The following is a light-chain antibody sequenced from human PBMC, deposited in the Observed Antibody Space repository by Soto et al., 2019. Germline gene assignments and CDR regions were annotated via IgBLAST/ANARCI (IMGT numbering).Light chain of an antibody. CDR3: AAWDDSLSGYV. CDR2: SNN. CDR1: SSNIGSNY. Sequence: QSVLTQPPSASGTPGQRVTISCSGSSSNIGSNYVYWYQQLPGTAPKLLIYSNNQRPSGVPDRFPGSKSGTSASLAISGLRSEHEADSYCAAWDDSLSGYVFGTGTKVTVL. J-gene: IGLJ1*01. V-gene: IGLV1-47*02.